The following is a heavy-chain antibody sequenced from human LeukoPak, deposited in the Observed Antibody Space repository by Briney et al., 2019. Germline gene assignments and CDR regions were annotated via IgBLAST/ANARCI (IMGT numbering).Heavy chain of an antibody. J-gene: IGHJ3*02. D-gene: IGHD6-19*01. V-gene: IGHV1-8*03. CDR3: ARGTSYSSGWADAFDI. CDR1: GYTFTSYD. CDR2: MNPISGNT. Sequence: SVKVSCKASGYTFTSYDINWVRQATGQGLEWMGWMNPISGNTDYAQKFQGRVTITRNNSISTAYMELSSLRSEDTAVYYCARGTSYSSGWADAFDIRGQGTMVTVSS.